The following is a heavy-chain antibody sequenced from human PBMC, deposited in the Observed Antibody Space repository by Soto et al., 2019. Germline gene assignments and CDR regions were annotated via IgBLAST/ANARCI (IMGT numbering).Heavy chain of an antibody. Sequence: ASVKVSCKASGYTFTSYSMHWVRQAPGQGLEWMGIVNPSSGRTSYAQNFQGRVTMTSDTSTSIVYMEMSSLKSEDTAVYYCARDHNFGFILYAMDVWGQGTTVTV. V-gene: IGHV1-46*01. CDR2: VNPSSGRT. D-gene: IGHD2-15*01. CDR1: GYTFTSYS. CDR3: ARDHNFGFILYAMDV. J-gene: IGHJ6*02.